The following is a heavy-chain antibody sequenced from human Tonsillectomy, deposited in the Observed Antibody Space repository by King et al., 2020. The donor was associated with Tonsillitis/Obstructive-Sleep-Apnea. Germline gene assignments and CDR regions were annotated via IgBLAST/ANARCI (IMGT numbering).Heavy chain of an antibody. Sequence: VQLVESGGGLVQPGGSLRLSCAASGFTFSTYEMNWVRQAPGKGLEWISYISSSGSIIYYADSLKGRFTISRDNAKNSLYLEMNSLRAEDTAVYYCARDEATVTSYGMDVWGQGTTVTVSS. CDR3: ARDEATVTSYGMDV. V-gene: IGHV3-48*03. D-gene: IGHD4-11*01. CDR2: ISSSGSII. J-gene: IGHJ6*02. CDR1: GFTFSTYE.